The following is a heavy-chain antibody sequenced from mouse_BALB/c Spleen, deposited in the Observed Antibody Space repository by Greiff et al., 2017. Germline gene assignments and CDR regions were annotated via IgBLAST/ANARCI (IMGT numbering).Heavy chain of an antibody. CDR2: ISSGGGST. V-gene: IGHV5-12-1*01. J-gene: IGHJ4*01. Sequence: EVQLVESGGGLVKPGGSLKLSCAASGFAFSSYDMSWVRQTPEKRLEWVAYISSGGGSTYYPDTVKGRFTISRDNAKNTLYLQMSSLKSEDTAMYYCARQGSYGNGWSMDYWGQGTSVTVSA. CDR3: ARQGSYGNGWSMDY. D-gene: IGHD2-1*01. CDR1: GFAFSSYD.